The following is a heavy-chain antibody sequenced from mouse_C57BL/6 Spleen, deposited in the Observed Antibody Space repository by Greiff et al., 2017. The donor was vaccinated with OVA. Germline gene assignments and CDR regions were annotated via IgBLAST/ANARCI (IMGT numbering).Heavy chain of an antibody. J-gene: IGHJ2*01. D-gene: IGHD1-1*01. CDR1: GYTFTSYW. CDR2: IHPNSGST. CDR3: ARGETTVVSDY. Sequence: QVQLQQPGAELVKPEASVKLSCKASGYTFTSYWMHWVKQRPGQGLEWIGMIHPNSGSTNYNEKFKSKATLTVDKSSSTAYMQLSSLTSEDSAVYYCARGETTVVSDYWGQGTTLTVSS. V-gene: IGHV1-64*01.